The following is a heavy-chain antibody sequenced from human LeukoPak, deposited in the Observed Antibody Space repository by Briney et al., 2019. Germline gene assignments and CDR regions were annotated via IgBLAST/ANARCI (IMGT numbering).Heavy chain of an antibody. CDR3: ARDLKGDYYDSGGPTDNYFDY. J-gene: IGHJ4*02. CDR1: GYTLTELS. Sequence: ASVKVSCKVSGYTLTELSMHWVRQAPGKGLEWMGGFDPEDGETIYAQKFQGRVTMTEDTSTDTAYMELSSLRSEDTAVYYCARDLKGDYYDSGGPTDNYFDYWGQGTLVTVSS. CDR2: FDPEDGET. V-gene: IGHV1-24*01. D-gene: IGHD3-22*01.